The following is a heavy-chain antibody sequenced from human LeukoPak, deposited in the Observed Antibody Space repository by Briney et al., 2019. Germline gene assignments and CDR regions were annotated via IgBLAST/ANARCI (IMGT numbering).Heavy chain of an antibody. CDR1: GYSFTTYG. Sequence: ASVKVSCKTSGYSFTTYGISWVRQAPGQGLEWMGGIIPIFGTANYAQKFQGRVTITADESTSTAYMELSSLRSEDTAVYYCARRPRRAYYYDSSGYLDYWGQGTLVTVSS. J-gene: IGHJ4*02. V-gene: IGHV1-69*13. CDR2: IIPIFGTA. D-gene: IGHD3-22*01. CDR3: ARRPRRAYYYDSSGYLDY.